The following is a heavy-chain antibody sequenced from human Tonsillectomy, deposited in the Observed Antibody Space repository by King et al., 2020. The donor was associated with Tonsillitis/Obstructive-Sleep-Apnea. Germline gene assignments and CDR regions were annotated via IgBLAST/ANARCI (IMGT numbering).Heavy chain of an antibody. CDR3: VRHADDSGSYYTTHFDY. J-gene: IGHJ4*02. CDR2: IYWDGDK. V-gene: IGHV2-5*02. Sequence: TLKESGPTLVKPTQTLTLTCTFSGFSLTTTGVGVGWIRQPPGKALEWLALIYWDGDKRYSPSLKSRLTITKDTSRNQVFLTMTNMGPVDTATFFCVRHADDSGSYYTTHFDYWGQGTLVTVSS. CDR1: GFSLTTTGVG. D-gene: IGHD3-10*01.